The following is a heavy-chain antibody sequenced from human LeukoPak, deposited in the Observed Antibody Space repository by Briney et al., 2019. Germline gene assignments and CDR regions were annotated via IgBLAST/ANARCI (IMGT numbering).Heavy chain of an antibody. CDR2: INHSGST. CDR3: ARGYDSSGHPLDY. D-gene: IGHD3-22*01. J-gene: IGHJ4*02. CDR1: GASFSAYY. Sequence: PSETLSLTCAVYGASFSAYYWSWIRQPPGKGLEWIGEINHSGSTNYNPSLKSRVTISVDTSKDQFSLKLSSVTAADTAVYHCARGYDSSGHPLDYWGQGTLVTVSS. V-gene: IGHV4-34*01.